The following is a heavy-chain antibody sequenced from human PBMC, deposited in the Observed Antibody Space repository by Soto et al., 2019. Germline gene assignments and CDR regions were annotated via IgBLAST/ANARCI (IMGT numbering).Heavy chain of an antibody. CDR3: AKIRRDGYNFDI. Sequence: VGSLRLSCAASGFPFAYYEMNWVRQAPGKGLEWISYISSSGSPIYYADSVKGRFTISRDNAKNSLYLQMHSLRTGDTAVYYCAKIRRDGYNFDIWGQGTLVTVSS. D-gene: IGHD5-12*01. CDR1: GFPFAYYE. J-gene: IGHJ4*02. V-gene: IGHV3-48*03. CDR2: ISSSGSPI.